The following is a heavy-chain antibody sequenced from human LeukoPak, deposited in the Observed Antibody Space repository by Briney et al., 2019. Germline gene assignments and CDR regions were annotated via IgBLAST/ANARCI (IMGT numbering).Heavy chain of an antibody. J-gene: IGHJ4*02. D-gene: IGHD3-16*01. CDR1: GGSFSDYV. CDR3: ARGRRRGVMSK. V-gene: IGHV4-34*01. CDR2: ISHSGIT. Sequence: SETLSLTCAVHGGSFSDYVWHCARQSPGKGLEWIGQISHSGITSYTPSLKPRVTISLDTSKTQFSLQLTSVTVADAAVYYCARGRRRGVMSKWGQGTLVAVSS.